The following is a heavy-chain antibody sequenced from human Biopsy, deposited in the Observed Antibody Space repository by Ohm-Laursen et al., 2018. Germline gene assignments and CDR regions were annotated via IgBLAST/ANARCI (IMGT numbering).Heavy chain of an antibody. CDR3: ARSYFWGSYRSPYFDS. J-gene: IGHJ4*02. CDR1: GFSVSSYD. D-gene: IGHD3-16*02. CDR2: ISETSSHI. Sequence: SLRLSCSASGFSVSSYDMNWVRQAPGKGLEWISYISETSSHIYDADSVRGRFTVARDIAKNSLYLQLNSLRVEDTAVYYCARSYFWGSYRSPYFDSWGQGTLVAVSS. V-gene: IGHV3-21*01.